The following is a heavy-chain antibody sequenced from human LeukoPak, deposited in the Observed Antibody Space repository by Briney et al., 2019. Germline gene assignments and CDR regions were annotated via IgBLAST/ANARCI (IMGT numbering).Heavy chain of an antibody. V-gene: IGHV3-20*04. Sequence: PGGSLRLSCVASGFTFDDYGMSWVRQAPGKGLEWVSGISWSGGSTAYADSVKGRFTISRDNAKTSLYLQMNSLRAEDTALYYCARKIAAAGRAWWDAFDIWGQGTMVTVSS. CDR3: ARKIAAAGRAWWDAFDI. CDR1: GFTFDDYG. D-gene: IGHD6-13*01. J-gene: IGHJ3*02. CDR2: ISWSGGST.